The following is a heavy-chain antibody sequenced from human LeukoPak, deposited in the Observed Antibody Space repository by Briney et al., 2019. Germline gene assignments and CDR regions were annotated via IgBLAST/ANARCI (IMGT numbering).Heavy chain of an antibody. Sequence: PGGSLRLSCAASGFTFDDYAMHWVRQAPGKGLEWVSGISWNRITIGYADSVKGRFTISRDNAKNSLYLQMNSLRAEDTALYYCAKVQGGPYSSGWTTNDAFDIWGQGTMVTVSS. CDR3: AKVQGGPYSSGWTTNDAFDI. J-gene: IGHJ3*02. CDR1: GFTFDDYA. CDR2: ISWNRITI. V-gene: IGHV3-9*01. D-gene: IGHD6-19*01.